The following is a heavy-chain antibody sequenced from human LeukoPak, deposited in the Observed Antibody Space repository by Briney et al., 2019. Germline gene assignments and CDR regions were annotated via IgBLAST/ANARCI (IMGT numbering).Heavy chain of an antibody. V-gene: IGHV3-21*04. CDR2: ISSSSSYI. D-gene: IGHD3-16*02. J-gene: IGHJ4*02. Sequence: GGSLRLSCAASGFTFSSYSMNWVRQAPGKGLEWVSSISSSSSYIYYADSVKGRFTVSRDNSKNTVNLQLNSLRAEDTAVYYCAKDAIGQYRSYYFDCWGQGTLVTVSS. CDR3: AKDAIGQYRSYYFDC. CDR1: GFTFSSYS.